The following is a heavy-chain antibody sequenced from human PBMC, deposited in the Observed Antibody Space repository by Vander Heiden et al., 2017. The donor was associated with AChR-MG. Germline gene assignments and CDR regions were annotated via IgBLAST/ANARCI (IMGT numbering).Heavy chain of an antibody. CDR1: GFTFSSYG. D-gene: IGHD3-22*01. CDR2: ISYDGSNK. CDR3: AKDLDYYDSSGYYPSFDY. Sequence: QVQLVESGGGVVQPGRSLRLPCAASGFTFSSYGMRWVREAPGKGLEWVAVISYDGSNKYYADSVKGRVTISRDNSKNTLYLQMNSLRAEDTAVYYCAKDLDYYDSSGYYPSFDYWGQGTLVTVSS. V-gene: IGHV3-30*18. J-gene: IGHJ4*02.